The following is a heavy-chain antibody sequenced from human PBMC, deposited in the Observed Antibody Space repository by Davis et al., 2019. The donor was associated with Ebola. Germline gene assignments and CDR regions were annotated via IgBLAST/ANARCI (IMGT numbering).Heavy chain of an antibody. D-gene: IGHD1-26*01. Sequence: GESLKISCADSVITFSSYAMTWVRQAPGKGLEWVSAISGSGGTTHYAGSVKGRFTISRDNSKNTLYLQMNSLRAEDTAVYYCAKDLSGSYLPPFHYYYYYGMDVWGKGTTVTVSS. CDR3: AKDLSGSYLPPFHYYYYYGMDV. CDR2: ISGSGGTT. CDR1: VITFSSYA. V-gene: IGHV3-23*01. J-gene: IGHJ6*04.